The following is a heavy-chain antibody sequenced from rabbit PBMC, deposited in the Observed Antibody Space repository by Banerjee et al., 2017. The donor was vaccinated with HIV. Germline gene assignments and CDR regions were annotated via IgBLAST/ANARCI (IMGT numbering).Heavy chain of an antibody. V-gene: IGHV1S45*01. CDR2: IYAGSSGST. CDR3: ARDHTYDDYGVWDL. Sequence: QEQLVESGGDLVKPEGSLTLTCTASGFSFSSSYYMCWVRQAPGKGLEWIACIYAGSSGSTYYTSWAKGRFTISKTSSTTVTLQMTSLTAADTATYYCARDHTYDDYGVWDLWGPGTLVTVS. CDR1: GFSFSSSYY. D-gene: IGHD2-1*01. J-gene: IGHJ4*01.